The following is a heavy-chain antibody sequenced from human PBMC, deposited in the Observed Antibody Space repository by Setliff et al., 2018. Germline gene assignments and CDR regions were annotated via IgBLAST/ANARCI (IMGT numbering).Heavy chain of an antibody. CDR2: INHLGSP. J-gene: IGHJ4*02. V-gene: IGHV4-34*01. CDR1: GGSFTYYY. CDR3: ARVLSGGYCSGNSCDLFDY. Sequence: SETLSLTCAASGGSFTYYYWTWIRQSPGKGLEWIGEINHLGSPKYNPSLKSRVTISLDTSKNQFSLKLSSVTAADTAVYYCARVLSGGYCSGNSCDLFDYGGQGTLVTVSS. D-gene: IGHD2-15*01.